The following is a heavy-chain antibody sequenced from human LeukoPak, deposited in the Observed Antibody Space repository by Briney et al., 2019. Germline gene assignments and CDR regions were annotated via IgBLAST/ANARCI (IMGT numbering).Heavy chain of an antibody. CDR3: ARGYSSGGPFDY. J-gene: IGHJ4*02. CDR1: GGSISSSSYY. V-gene: IGHV4-39*01. CDR2: IYYSGST. Sequence: SETLSLTCTVSGGSISSSSYYWGWIRQPPGKGLERIGSIYYSGSTYYNPSLKSRVTISVDTSKNQFSLKLSSVTAADTAVYYCARGYSSGGPFDYWGQGTLVTVSS. D-gene: IGHD6-19*01.